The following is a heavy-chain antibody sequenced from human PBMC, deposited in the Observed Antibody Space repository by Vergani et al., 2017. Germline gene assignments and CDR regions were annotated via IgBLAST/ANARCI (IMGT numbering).Heavy chain of an antibody. CDR3: ARHGYPAMVKS. Sequence: QLQLQESGPGLVKPSETLSLTCTVSGGSISSSSYYWGWIRQPPGKGLEWIGSIDYSGSTYYNPSLKSRVTISVDTSKNQFSLKLSSVTAADTAVYYCARHGYPAMVKSWGQGTLVTVSS. CDR2: IDYSGST. CDR1: GGSISSSSYY. J-gene: IGHJ4*02. D-gene: IGHD5-18*01. V-gene: IGHV4-39*01.